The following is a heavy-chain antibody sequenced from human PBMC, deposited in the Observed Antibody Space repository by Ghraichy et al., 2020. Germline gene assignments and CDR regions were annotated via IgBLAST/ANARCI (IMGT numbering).Heavy chain of an antibody. Sequence: GESLNISCGASGFTFSDYYMSWIRQAPGKGLEWVSYISSSGNTIYYADSVKGRFTISRDNAKNSLYLQMNSLRAEDTAVYYCAREPRAYYAFDIWGQGTMVTVSS. CDR3: AREPRAYYAFDI. CDR2: ISSSGNTI. D-gene: IGHD3-10*01. CDR1: GFTFSDYY. J-gene: IGHJ3*02. V-gene: IGHV3-11*04.